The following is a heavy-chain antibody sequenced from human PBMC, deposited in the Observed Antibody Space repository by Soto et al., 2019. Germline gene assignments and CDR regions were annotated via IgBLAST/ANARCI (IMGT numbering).Heavy chain of an antibody. V-gene: IGHV5-10-1*01. J-gene: IGHJ6*02. D-gene: IGHD2-8*01. CDR2: IDPSDSYT. Sequence: PGESLKISCKGSGYSFTSYWISWVRQMPGKGLEWMGRIDPSDSYTNYSPSFQGHVTTSADKSISTAYLQWSSLKASDTAMYYCARPEGALLYLGVWGQGTTVTVSS. CDR1: GYSFTSYW. CDR3: ARPEGALLYLGV.